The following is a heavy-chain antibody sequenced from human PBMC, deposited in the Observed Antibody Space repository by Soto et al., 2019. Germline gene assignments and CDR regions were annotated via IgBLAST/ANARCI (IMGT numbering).Heavy chain of an antibody. J-gene: IGHJ4*02. CDR1: GYTFTSYG. V-gene: IGHV1-18*01. Sequence: GASVKVSCKASGYTFTSYGISWVRQAPGQGLEWMGWISAYNGNTNYAQKLQGRVTMTTDTSTSTAYMELRSLRSDDTAVYYCARDKGTIFGVVIIAHWGQGTLVTVSS. CDR3: ARDKGTIFGVVIIAH. D-gene: IGHD3-3*01. CDR2: ISAYNGNT.